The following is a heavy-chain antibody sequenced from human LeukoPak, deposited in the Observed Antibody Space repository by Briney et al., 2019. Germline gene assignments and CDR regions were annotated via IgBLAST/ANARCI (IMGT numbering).Heavy chain of an antibody. CDR1: GFTFSSYG. D-gene: IGHD3-10*01. Sequence: GGSLRLSCAASGFTFSSYGMHWVRQAPGKGLEWGAFIRYDGSNKYYADSVKGRFTISRDNSKNTLYLQMNSLRAEDTAVYYCAKPLVSDYYGSGFYYYYYMDVWGKGTTVTISS. CDR2: IRYDGSNK. J-gene: IGHJ6*03. CDR3: AKPLVSDYYGSGFYYYYYMDV. V-gene: IGHV3-30*02.